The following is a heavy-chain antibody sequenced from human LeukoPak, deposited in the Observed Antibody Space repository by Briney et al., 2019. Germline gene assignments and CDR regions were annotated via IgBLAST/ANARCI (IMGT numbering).Heavy chain of an antibody. CDR3: AKDLYDYVWGSYRYTGDY. Sequence: TGGSLRLSCAASGFTFSSYAMSWVRQAPGKGLEWVSAISGSGGSTYYADSVKGRFTISRDNSKNTLYLQMNSLRAEDTAVYYCAKDLYDYVWGSYRYTGDYWGQGTLVTVSS. CDR2: ISGSGGST. D-gene: IGHD3-16*02. J-gene: IGHJ4*02. CDR1: GFTFSSYA. V-gene: IGHV3-23*01.